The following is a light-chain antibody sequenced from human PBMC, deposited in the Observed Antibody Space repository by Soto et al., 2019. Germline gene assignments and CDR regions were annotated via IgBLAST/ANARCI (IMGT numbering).Light chain of an antibody. V-gene: IGKV3-20*01. CDR3: QQYGSSPRT. J-gene: IGKJ1*01. CDR2: GAS. Sequence: EIVLTQSPGTLSLSPGERATLSCRTSQSGTNNYLAWYQQRPGQAPRLLIYGASSRATGIPDRFSGSGSGTDFTLSISRLEPEDFAVYYCQQYGSSPRTFGQGTNVDIK. CDR1: QSGTNNY.